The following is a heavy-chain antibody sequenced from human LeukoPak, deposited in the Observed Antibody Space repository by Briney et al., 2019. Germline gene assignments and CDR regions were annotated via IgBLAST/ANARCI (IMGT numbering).Heavy chain of an antibody. CDR2: IRYDGSNK. J-gene: IGHJ4*02. V-gene: IGHV3-30*02. Sequence: GGSLRLSCAASGFTFSSYGMHWVRQAPGKGLEWVAFIRYDGSNKYYADSVKGRFTISRDNSKNTLYLQMNSLRAEDTAVYYCAKDEDSITIFGVVNPFDYWGQGTLVTVSS. CDR3: AKDEDSITIFGVVNPFDY. D-gene: IGHD3-3*01. CDR1: GFTFSSYG.